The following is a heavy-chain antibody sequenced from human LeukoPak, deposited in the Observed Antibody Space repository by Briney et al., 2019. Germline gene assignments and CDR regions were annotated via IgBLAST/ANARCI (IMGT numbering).Heavy chain of an antibody. V-gene: IGHV1-69*13. CDR2: IIPIFGTA. D-gene: IGHD3/OR15-3a*01. CDR3: ASGPTAGGDY. J-gene: IGHJ4*02. Sequence: SVKVSCKASVGTYSSYAISWVRQAPGQGLEWMGGIIPIFGTANYAQKFQGRVTITADESTSTAYMELSSLRSEDTAVYYCASGPTAGGDYWGQGTLVTVSS. CDR1: VGTYSSYA.